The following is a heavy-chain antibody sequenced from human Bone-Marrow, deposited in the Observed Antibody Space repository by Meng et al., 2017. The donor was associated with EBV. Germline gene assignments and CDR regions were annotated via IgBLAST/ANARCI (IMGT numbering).Heavy chain of an antibody. CDR3: ARARVGAARGTYFDY. CDR2: INHSGST. CDR1: GGSFSGYS. Sequence: HVRLQRWGAGLFKPSETLSLPCAVYGGSFSGYSWSWIRQPPGKGLEWIGEINHSGSTNYNPSLKSRVTISVDTSKNQFSLKLSSVTAADTAVYYCARARVGAARGTYFDYWGQGTLVTVSS. D-gene: IGHD1-26*01. J-gene: IGHJ4*02. V-gene: IGHV4-34*01.